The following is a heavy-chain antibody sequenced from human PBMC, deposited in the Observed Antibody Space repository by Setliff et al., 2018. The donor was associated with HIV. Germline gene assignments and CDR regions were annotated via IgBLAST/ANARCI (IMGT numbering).Heavy chain of an antibody. J-gene: IGHJ3*01. Sequence: PSETLSLTCTVSGDSIGYYYWSWIRQPAGRGLEWMGRIHTSGSTNYNPSLTSQVTLSVDTSKNQFFLKLTSLSAADTAVYYCARDRIEVVVDGPHDVFDVWGRGTTVTVSS. CDR3: ARDRIEVVVDGPHDVFDV. V-gene: IGHV4-4*07. D-gene: IGHD2-15*01. CDR2: IHTSGST. CDR1: GDSIGYYY.